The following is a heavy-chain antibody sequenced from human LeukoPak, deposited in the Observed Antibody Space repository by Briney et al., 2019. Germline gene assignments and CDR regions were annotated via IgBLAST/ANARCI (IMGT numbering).Heavy chain of an antibody. CDR3: ARVGWIGYDSQTYHFDY. Sequence: SETLSLTCTVSGGSISSYYWSWIRQPPGKGLEWIGYIYYSGSTNYNPSLKSRVTISVDTSKNQFSLKLSSVTAADTAVYYCARVGWIGYDSQTYHFDYWGQGTLVTVSS. CDR1: GGSISSYY. D-gene: IGHD5-12*01. V-gene: IGHV4-59*01. CDR2: IYYSGST. J-gene: IGHJ4*02.